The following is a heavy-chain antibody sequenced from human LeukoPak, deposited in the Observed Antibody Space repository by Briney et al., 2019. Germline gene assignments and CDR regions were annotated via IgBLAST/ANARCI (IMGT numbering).Heavy chain of an antibody. CDR2: AYDDASNQ. CDR3: ATECSSTSCYTLT. V-gene: IGHV3-33*01. J-gene: IGHJ5*02. CDR1: GFNFRSQG. D-gene: IGHD2-2*02. Sequence: GTSLRLSCAASGFNFRSQGMHWVRQAPGKGLEWVAVAYDDASNQYYADSVKGRFTVSKDNSKNTLYIQMNSLRAEDTAVYYCATECSSTSCYTLTWGQGTLVTVSS.